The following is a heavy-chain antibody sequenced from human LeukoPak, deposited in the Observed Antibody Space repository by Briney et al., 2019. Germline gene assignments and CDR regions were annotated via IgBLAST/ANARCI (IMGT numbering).Heavy chain of an antibody. CDR3: ARRGWLLYY. Sequence: GLEWIGEINHSGSTNYNPSLKSRVTISVDTSKNQFSLKLSSVTAADTAVYYCARRGWLLYYWGQGTLVTVSS. CDR2: INHSGST. J-gene: IGHJ4*02. D-gene: IGHD5-12*01. V-gene: IGHV4-34*01.